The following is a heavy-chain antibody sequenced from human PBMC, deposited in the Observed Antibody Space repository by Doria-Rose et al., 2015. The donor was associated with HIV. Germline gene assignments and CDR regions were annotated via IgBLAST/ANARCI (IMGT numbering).Heavy chain of an antibody. J-gene: IGHJ4*02. V-gene: IGHV3-21*01. D-gene: IGHD3-10*01. CDR2: ISSTSAYI. CDR3: ATGVTLDY. Sequence: EVQLLESGGGLVRPGGSLRLSCATSGFTFSSHRINWVRHAPGKGLEWVSSISSTSAYINYADSVRGRFTIARDNARNSLYLQMDSLRAEDTAIYYCATGVTLDYWGQGTLVTVSS. CDR1: GFTFSSHR.